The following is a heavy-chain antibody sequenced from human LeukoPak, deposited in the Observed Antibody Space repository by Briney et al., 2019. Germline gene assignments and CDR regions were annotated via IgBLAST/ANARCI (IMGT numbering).Heavy chain of an antibody. CDR3: ARAGYYDFWSGYYAFDY. J-gene: IGHJ4*02. Sequence: SEALSLTCTVSGGSISSYYWSWIRQPAGKGLEWIGRIYTSGSTNYNPSLKSRVTISVDTSKNQFSLKLSSVTAADTAVYYCARAGYYDFWSGYYAFDYWGQGTLATVSS. CDR1: GGSISSYY. CDR2: IYTSGST. V-gene: IGHV4-4*07. D-gene: IGHD3-3*01.